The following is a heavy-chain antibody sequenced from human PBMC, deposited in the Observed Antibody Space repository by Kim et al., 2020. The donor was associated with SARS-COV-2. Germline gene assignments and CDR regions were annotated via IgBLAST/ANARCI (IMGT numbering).Heavy chain of an antibody. CDR2: LSSSGAGT. CDR3: AKDLNYYGSGTYPPYYFDY. V-gene: IGHV3-23*01. CDR1: GFTLSSYA. Sequence: GGSLRLSCAASGFTLSSYAMSWVRQAPGKGLEWVSSLSSSGAGTYYADSVKGRFTISRDNTKNTLYLQMNSLRAEDTAIYYCAKDLNYYGSGTYPPYYFDYWGQGTLVTVSS. D-gene: IGHD3-10*01. J-gene: IGHJ4*02.